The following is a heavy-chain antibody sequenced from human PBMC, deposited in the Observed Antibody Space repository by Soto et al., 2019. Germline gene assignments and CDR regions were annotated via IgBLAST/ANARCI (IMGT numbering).Heavy chain of an antibody. Sequence: GESLKISCKGSGYSFTSYWIGWVRQMPGKGLEWMGITYPGDSDTRYSPSFQGQVTISADKSISTAYLQWSSLKASDTAMYYCARNDYDILTGYYINWFDPWGQGTLVTVSS. CDR1: GYSFTSYW. CDR3: ARNDYDILTGYYINWFDP. V-gene: IGHV5-51*01. D-gene: IGHD3-9*01. CDR2: TYPGDSDT. J-gene: IGHJ5*02.